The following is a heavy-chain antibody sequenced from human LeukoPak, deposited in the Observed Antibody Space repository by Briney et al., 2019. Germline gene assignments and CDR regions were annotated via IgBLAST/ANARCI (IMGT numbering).Heavy chain of an antibody. CDR3: ARDRRGGYYSKTLDY. CDR1: GFSFSSDW. V-gene: IGHV3-74*01. J-gene: IGHJ4*02. Sequence: GGSLRLSCVASGFSFSSDWMHWVRQAPGKGLVWVSRINTDGSSTNYADSVKGLFTISRDNAKNTLYLQMSSLRAEDTAVYYCARDRRGGYYSKTLDYWGQGTLVTVSS. D-gene: IGHD3-22*01. CDR2: INTDGSST.